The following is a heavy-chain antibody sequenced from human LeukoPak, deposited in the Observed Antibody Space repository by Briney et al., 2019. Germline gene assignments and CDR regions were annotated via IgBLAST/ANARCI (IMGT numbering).Heavy chain of an antibody. V-gene: IGHV1-2*02. Sequence: GASVKVSCKASGYTFTGYYMHWVRQAPGQGLEWMGWINPNSGGTNYAQKFQGRVTMTRDTSISTAYMELSRLRSEDTAVYYCARWSSGWYYFDYWGQGTLVTVSS. CDR2: INPNSGGT. CDR3: ARWSSGWYYFDY. J-gene: IGHJ4*02. CDR1: GYTFTGYY. D-gene: IGHD6-19*01.